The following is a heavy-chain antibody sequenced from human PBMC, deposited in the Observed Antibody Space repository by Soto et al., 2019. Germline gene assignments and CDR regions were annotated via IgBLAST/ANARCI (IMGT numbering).Heavy chain of an antibody. CDR1: GFTFSSYG. D-gene: IGHD4-17*01. J-gene: IGHJ3*02. CDR2: IWYDGSNK. CDR3: AREGPTVTPKDAFDI. Sequence: GGSLRLSCAASGFTFSSYGMHWVRQAPGKGLEWVAVIWYDGSNKYYADSVKGRFTISRDNSKNTLYLQMNSLRAEDTAVYYCAREGPTVTPKDAFDIWGQGTMVTVSS. V-gene: IGHV3-33*01.